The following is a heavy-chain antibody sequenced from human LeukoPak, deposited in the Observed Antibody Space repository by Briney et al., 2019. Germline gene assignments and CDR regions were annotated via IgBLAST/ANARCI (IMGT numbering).Heavy chain of an antibody. V-gene: IGHV3-23*01. CDR2: LSFGGGTI. CDR1: GFTFSSYT. D-gene: IGHD2-2*01. J-gene: IGHJ4*02. Sequence: GGSLRLSCAASGFTFSSYTMAWVRQAPGKGLECVSSLSFGGGTIYYADSVRGRFTISRDTSKNTLYLQMNSLRAEDTAIYYCAKEVVPGTSRSFDYWGQGTLVTVSS. CDR3: AKEVVPGTSRSFDY.